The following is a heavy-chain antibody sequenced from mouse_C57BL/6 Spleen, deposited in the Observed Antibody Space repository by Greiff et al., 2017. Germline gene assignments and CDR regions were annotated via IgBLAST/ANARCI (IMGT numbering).Heavy chain of an antibody. CDR1: GFTFTDYY. Sequence: EVMLVESGGGLVQPGGSLSLSCAASGFTFTDYYMSWVRQPPGKALEWLGFIRNTANGYTTEYSASVKGRFPISRDNSQSILYLQMKGRGADDGATDYCARYGSSYDWYFDVWGTGTTVTVAS. D-gene: IGHD1-1*01. CDR2: IRNTANGYTT. V-gene: IGHV7-3*01. CDR3: ARYGSSYDWYFDV. J-gene: IGHJ1*03.